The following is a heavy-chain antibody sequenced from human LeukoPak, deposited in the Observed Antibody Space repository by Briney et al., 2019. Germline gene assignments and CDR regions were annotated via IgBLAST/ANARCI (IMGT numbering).Heavy chain of an antibody. CDR1: GGSFSGYY. CDR3: ARLGVYYYYYYMDV. J-gene: IGHJ6*03. CDR2: INHSGST. V-gene: IGHV4-34*01. Sequence: SETLSLTCAVYGGSFSGYYWSWIRQPPGKGLEWIGEINHSGSTNYNPSLKSRVTISVDTSKNQFSLKLSSVTAADTAVYYCARLGVYYYYYYMDVWGKGTTVTVSS. D-gene: IGHD7-27*01.